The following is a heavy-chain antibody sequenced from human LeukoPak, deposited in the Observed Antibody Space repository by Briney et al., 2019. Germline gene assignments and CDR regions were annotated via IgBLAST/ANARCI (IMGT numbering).Heavy chain of an antibody. Sequence: GRSLRLSCAASGFTFDDYAMHWVRQAPGKGLEWVSGISWNSGSIGYADSVKGRFTISRDNAKNSLYLQMNSLRAEDTALCYCATFGAMSLDYWGQGTLVTVSS. CDR2: ISWNSGSI. CDR3: ATFGAMSLDY. V-gene: IGHV3-9*01. CDR1: GFTFDDYA. J-gene: IGHJ4*02. D-gene: IGHD3-10*01.